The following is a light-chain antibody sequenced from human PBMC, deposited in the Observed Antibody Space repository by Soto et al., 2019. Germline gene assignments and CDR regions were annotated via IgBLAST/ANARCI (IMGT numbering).Light chain of an antibody. V-gene: IGKV3-15*01. J-gene: IGKJ1*01. CDR2: GAS. CDR3: QQYNDWPPT. Sequence: EIVMTQSPATLSASPGERATLSCRASQSVRSNLAWYQQKPGQAPRLLIYGASTRATGIPARFSGSGSGTEFTLSSGSLQSEDFAVYYCQQYNDWPPTFGQGNKVEIK. CDR1: QSVRSN.